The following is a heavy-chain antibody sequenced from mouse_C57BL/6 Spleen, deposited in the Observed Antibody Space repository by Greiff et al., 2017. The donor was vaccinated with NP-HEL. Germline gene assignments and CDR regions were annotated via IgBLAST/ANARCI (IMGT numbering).Heavy chain of an antibody. CDR3: ARSGFDDGYPLDY. CDR2: IYPRSGNT. Sequence: VQLQQSGAELARPGASVKLSCKASGYTFTSYGISWVKQRTGQGLEWIGEIYPRSGNTYYNEKFKGKATLTADKSSSTAYMELRSLTSEDSAVYFWARSGFDDGYPLDYWGQGTTLTVSS. J-gene: IGHJ2*01. CDR1: GYTFTSYG. V-gene: IGHV1-81*01. D-gene: IGHD2-3*01.